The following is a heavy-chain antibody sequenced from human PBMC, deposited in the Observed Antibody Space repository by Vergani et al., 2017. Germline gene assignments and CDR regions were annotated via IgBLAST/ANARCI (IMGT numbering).Heavy chain of an antibody. D-gene: IGHD2-2*01. Sequence: EVQLLQSGGGFVQPGGSLRLYCAASGFTFSNYAMSWVRQAPGKGLEWVSAISGSGDSTYYADSVKGRFTISRDNSKNTLYLQMNSLRAEDTAVYYCAKDPTDIVVVPAAIGSGWGQGTLVTVSS. V-gene: IGHV3-23*01. CDR3: AKDPTDIVVVPAAIGSG. CDR1: GFTFSNYA. J-gene: IGHJ4*02. CDR2: ISGSGDST.